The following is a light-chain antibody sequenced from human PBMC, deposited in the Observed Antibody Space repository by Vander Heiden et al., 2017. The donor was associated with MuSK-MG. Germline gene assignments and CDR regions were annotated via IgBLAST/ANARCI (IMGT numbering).Light chain of an antibody. CDR2: HDS. Sequence: SYELTQSPSVSVAPGKTATITCGGVNIGTKSVHWYQQRPGQAPVVVMNHDSGRSSGVPERFSGSNSGTSASLTTSRVEAGDEADYYCQVWDRDTDHWVFGGGTKLTVL. CDR1: NIGTKS. CDR3: QVWDRDTDHWV. V-gene: IGLV3-21*01. J-gene: IGLJ3*02.